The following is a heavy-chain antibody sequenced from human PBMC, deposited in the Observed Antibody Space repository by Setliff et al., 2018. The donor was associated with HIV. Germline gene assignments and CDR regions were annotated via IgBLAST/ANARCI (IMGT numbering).Heavy chain of an antibody. D-gene: IGHD6-13*01. CDR2: ISASGST. Sequence: PSETLSLTCTVSGGSISTDVYYWSWIRQPADKALEWIGRISASGSTNYNPSLESRVTLSIDTSNNQFSLKLTSATAADTAAYYCARVYSRSWFFFDHWGQGILVTVSS. J-gene: IGHJ4*02. CDR1: GGSISTDVYY. CDR3: ARVYSRSWFFFDH. V-gene: IGHV4-61*02.